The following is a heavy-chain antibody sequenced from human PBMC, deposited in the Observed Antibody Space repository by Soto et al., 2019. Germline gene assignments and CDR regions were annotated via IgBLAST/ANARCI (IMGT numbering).Heavy chain of an antibody. V-gene: IGHV5-10-1*01. CDR3: ARQIYDSDTGPNFQYYFDS. Sequence: GESLKISCKGSGYSFAGYWITWVRQKPGKGLEWMGRIDPSDSQTYYSPSFRGHVTISVTKSITTVFLQWSSLRASDTAMYYCARQIYDSDTGPNFQYYFDSWGQGTPVPVSS. D-gene: IGHD3-22*01. CDR2: IDPSDSQT. CDR1: GYSFAGYW. J-gene: IGHJ4*02.